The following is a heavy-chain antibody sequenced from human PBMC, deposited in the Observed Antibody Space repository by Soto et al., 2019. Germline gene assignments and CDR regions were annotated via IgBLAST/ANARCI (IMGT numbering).Heavy chain of an antibody. Sequence: ASVKVSCKASGYTFTGYYMHWVRQAPGQKLEWMGWINSNSGGTNYAQKFQGRVSMTRVTSISTAYMELTRLTPDDTAVYYCARERIRFSAGGMDVWGQGTTVTVSS. CDR3: ARERIRFSAGGMDV. V-gene: IGHV1-2*02. D-gene: IGHD3-3*01. CDR1: GYTFTGYY. J-gene: IGHJ6*02. CDR2: INSNSGGT.